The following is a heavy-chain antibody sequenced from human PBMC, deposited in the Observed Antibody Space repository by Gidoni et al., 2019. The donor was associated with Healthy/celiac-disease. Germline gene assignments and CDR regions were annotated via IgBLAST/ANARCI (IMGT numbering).Heavy chain of an antibody. CDR3: TRGRSLTIFGVVIMEDYYYYGMDV. CDR1: GFTFGAYA. Sequence: EVQLVESGGGLVQPGRSLRLSCPASGFTFGAYAMSWFRQPPGKGLEWVGFIRSKAYGGTTEYAASVKGRFTISRDDSKSIAYLQMNSLKTEDTAVYYCTRGRSLTIFGVVIMEDYYYYGMDVWGQVTTVTVSS. CDR2: IRSKAYGGTT. D-gene: IGHD3-3*01. V-gene: IGHV3-49*03. J-gene: IGHJ6*02.